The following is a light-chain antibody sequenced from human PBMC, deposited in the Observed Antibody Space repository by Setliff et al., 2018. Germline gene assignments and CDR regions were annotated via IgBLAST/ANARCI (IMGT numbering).Light chain of an antibody. V-gene: IGLV2-14*03. J-gene: IGLJ1*01. CDR2: GVS. CDR1: SSDVGSYDL. Sequence: QSVLTQPASVSGSPGQSITISCSGTSSDVGSYDLVSWYQQHPGKAPKLIIYGVSDRPSGVSNRSSGSKSGNTASLTISGLQTEDEADYYCNAYTSGTTYVFGTGTKVTVL. CDR3: NAYTSGTTYV.